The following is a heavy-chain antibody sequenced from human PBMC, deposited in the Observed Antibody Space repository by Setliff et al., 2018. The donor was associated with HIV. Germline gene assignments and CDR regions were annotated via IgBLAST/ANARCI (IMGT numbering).Heavy chain of an antibody. CDR2: ISAYNGNT. Sequence: ASVKVSCKASGYTFTSYGISWVRQAPGQGLEWMGWISAYNGNTNYAQKLQGRVTMTTDTSTSTAYMELRSLRSDDTAVYYCARGTRALGYCSSTSCYGYMDVWGKGTTVTVSS. D-gene: IGHD2-2*01. CDR3: ARGTRALGYCSSTSCYGYMDV. J-gene: IGHJ6*03. CDR1: GYTFTSYG. V-gene: IGHV1-18*01.